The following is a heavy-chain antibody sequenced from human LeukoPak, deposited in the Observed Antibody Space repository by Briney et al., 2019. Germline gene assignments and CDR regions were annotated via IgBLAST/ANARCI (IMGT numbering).Heavy chain of an antibody. CDR2: IGGSNGIT. CDR1: RFTFNSYA. CDR3: ASYVDTYYYAMDV. J-gene: IGHJ6*02. D-gene: IGHD5-18*01. Sequence: GGSLRLSCAASRFTFNSYAMSWVRQAPGKGLEWVSVIGGSNGITFYVGSVKGRFTISRDNSKDTLYLQMNSLRAEDTAVYYCASYVDTYYYAMDVWGQGTTVTVSS. V-gene: IGHV3-23*01.